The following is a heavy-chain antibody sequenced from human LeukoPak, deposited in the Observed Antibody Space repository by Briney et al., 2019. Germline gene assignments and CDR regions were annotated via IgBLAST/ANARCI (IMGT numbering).Heavy chain of an antibody. CDR2: ISSSGSTI. V-gene: IGHV3-48*03. Sequence: GGSLILSCAASAFTFSSYEMHWVRHAAGEGREWVSYISSSGSTIYYADSVKGRFTISRDNAKNSLYLQMNSLRAEDTAVYYCAREYGGSSPFDYWGQGTLVTVSS. CDR3: AREYGGSSPFDY. J-gene: IGHJ4*02. D-gene: IGHD4-23*01. CDR1: AFTFSSYE.